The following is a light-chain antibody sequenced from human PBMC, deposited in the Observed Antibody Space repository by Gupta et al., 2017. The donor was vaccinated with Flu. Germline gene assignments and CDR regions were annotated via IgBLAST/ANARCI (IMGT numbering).Light chain of an antibody. J-gene: IGKJ1*01. CDR1: QSVSTY. CDR3: QPSNSIPWT. V-gene: IGKV1-39*01. CDR2: AAS. Sequence: DNQMTQSPPSLSPSVGDRVTITCRASQSVSTYLNWYQEKPGKAPNLLIYAASTLRSGVPSRFSGSGSGTEFTLTISRLQPEDFATYYCQPSNSIPWTFGQGTKVEIK.